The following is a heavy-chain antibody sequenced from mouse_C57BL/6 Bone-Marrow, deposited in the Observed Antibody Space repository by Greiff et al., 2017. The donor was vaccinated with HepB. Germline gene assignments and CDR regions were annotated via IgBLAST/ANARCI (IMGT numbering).Heavy chain of an antibody. CDR1: GYTFTSYW. CDR2: IDPSDSYT. V-gene: IGHV1-69*01. J-gene: IGHJ4*01. Sequence: VQLQQPGAELVMPGASVKLSCKASGYTFTSYWMHWVKQRPGQGLEWIGEIDPSDSYTNYNQKFKGKSTLTVDKSSSTAYMQLSSLTSEDSAVYYCARGWAMDYWGQGTSVTVSS. CDR3: ARGWAMDY. D-gene: IGHD1-1*02.